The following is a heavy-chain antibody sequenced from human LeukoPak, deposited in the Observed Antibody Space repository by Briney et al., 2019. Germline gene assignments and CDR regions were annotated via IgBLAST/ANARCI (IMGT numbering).Heavy chain of an antibody. CDR2: ISYDGSNK. J-gene: IGHJ4*02. D-gene: IGHD6-19*01. CDR1: GFTFSSYA. V-gene: IGHV3-30*14. CDR3: ARVGYSSGWYRQ. Sequence: PGGSLRLSCAASGFTFSSYAMHWVRQVPGKGLEWVAVISYDGSNKYYADSVKGRFTISRDNSKNTLYLQMNSLRPEDTAVYYCARVGYSSGWYRQWGQGTLVTVSS.